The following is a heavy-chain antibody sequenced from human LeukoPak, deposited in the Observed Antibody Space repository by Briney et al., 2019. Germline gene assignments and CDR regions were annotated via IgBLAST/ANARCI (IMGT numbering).Heavy chain of an antibody. D-gene: IGHD2-15*01. CDR1: GFTFSSYG. CDR2: ISYDGSNK. CDR3: AREGMVVADSTNCYYGMDV. J-gene: IGHJ6*02. Sequence: GRSLRLSCAASGFTFSSYGMHWVRQAPGKGLEWVAVISYDGSNKYYADSVKGRFTISRDNSKNTLYLQMNSLRAEDTAVYYCAREGMVVADSTNCYYGMDVWGQGTTVTVSS. V-gene: IGHV3-30*03.